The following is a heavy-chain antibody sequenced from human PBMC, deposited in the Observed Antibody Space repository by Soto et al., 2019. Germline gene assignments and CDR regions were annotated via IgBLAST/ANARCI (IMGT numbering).Heavy chain of an antibody. CDR3: AKDLYGAGWYNYFDP. D-gene: IGHD6-19*01. Sequence: QVQLVESGGGVVQPGRSLRLSCVASGFTFSTTGMHWVRQVPGKGLEWVAMISHDGGATYYADSVKGRFTICRDTSKSTLYLQMNSLRPEDTAVYHCAKDLYGAGWYNYFDPWGQGTLVTVSS. V-gene: IGHV3-30*18. J-gene: IGHJ5*02. CDR2: ISHDGGAT. CDR1: GFTFSTTG.